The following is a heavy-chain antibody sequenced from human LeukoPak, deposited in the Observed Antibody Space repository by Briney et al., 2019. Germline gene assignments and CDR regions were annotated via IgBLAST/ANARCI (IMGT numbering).Heavy chain of an antibody. V-gene: IGHV3-30*14. J-gene: IGHJ4*02. D-gene: IGHD5-12*01. CDR2: ISYDGSNK. CDR3: ARGPSGYHNT. CDR1: GFTFSTYA. Sequence: GGSLRLSCAASGFTFSTYAMHWVRQAPGKGLEWVAVISYDGSNKYYADSVKGRFTISSDNSKNTLYLQMNSLRAEDTAVYYCARGPSGYHNTGGQGTLVTVSS.